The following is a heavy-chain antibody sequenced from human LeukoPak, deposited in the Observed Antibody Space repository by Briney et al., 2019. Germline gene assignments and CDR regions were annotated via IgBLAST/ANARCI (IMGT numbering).Heavy chain of an antibody. CDR2: ISGSGSTE. D-gene: IGHD1-26*01. CDR1: GFTFSSYS. CDR3: ARDYRGSYYNLYLDY. J-gene: IGHJ4*02. V-gene: IGHV3-48*04. Sequence: HPGGSLRLSCAASGFTFSSYSMNWVRQAPGKGLEWVAYISGSGSTEYYADSVKGRFTISRDNAKNSLYLQMDSLRADDTALYYCARDYRGSYYNLYLDYWGQGTLVTVSS.